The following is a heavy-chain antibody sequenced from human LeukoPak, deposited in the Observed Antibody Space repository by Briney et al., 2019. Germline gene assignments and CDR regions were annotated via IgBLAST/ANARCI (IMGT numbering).Heavy chain of an antibody. CDR1: GFTVSSNY. J-gene: IGHJ4*02. CDR2: IYSGGTT. V-gene: IGHV3-53*01. Sequence: GGSLRLSCAASGFTVSSNYMSWVRQAPGKGLEWVSVIYSGGTTHYADSVKGRFTISRDNSKNTLYLQMNSVRADDTATYLCARARILDYWGQGTLVTVSS. CDR3: ARARILDY.